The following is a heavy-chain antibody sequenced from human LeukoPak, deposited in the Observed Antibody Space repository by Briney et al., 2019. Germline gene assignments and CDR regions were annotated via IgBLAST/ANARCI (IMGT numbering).Heavy chain of an antibody. J-gene: IGHJ4*02. Sequence: GGSLRLSCAASGFTFSTYGMHWVRQTPGKGLEWVAVISYAGSNTYYADSVKGRFTISRDNSKNTLYLQMNSLRVEDTAVYYCARDAIDSNYFDFWGQGTLVTVSS. CDR2: ISYAGSNT. V-gene: IGHV3-30*03. D-gene: IGHD4-11*01. CDR3: ARDAIDSNYFDF. CDR1: GFTFSTYG.